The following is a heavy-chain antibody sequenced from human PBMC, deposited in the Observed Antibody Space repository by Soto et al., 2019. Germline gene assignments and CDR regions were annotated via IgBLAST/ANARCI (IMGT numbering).Heavy chain of an antibody. Sequence: GGSLRLSCAASGFTFSNAWMSWVRQAPGKGLXWGXRIXXKXXXXXTXXAAPVKGRFTISRDDSKNTLYLQMNSLKTEETAVYYCTTYDSSGLDYWGQGTLVTVSS. J-gene: IGHJ4*02. D-gene: IGHD3-22*01. CDR3: TTYDSSGLDY. CDR1: GFTFSNAW. V-gene: IGHV3-15*01. CDR2: IXXKXXXXXT.